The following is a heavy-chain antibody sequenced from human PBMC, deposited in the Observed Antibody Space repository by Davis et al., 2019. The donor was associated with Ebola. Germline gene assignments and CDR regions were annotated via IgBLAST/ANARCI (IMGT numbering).Heavy chain of an antibody. D-gene: IGHD5-12*01. V-gene: IGHV3-15*01. Sequence: GSLRLSCAASGFTVSSNYMSWVRQAPGKGLEWVGRIKSKTDGGTTDYAAPVKGRFTISRDDSKNTLYLQMNSLKTEDTAVYYCTTVRYSGYDYYFDYWGQGTLVTVSS. CDR2: IKSKTDGGTT. CDR3: TTVRYSGYDYYFDY. J-gene: IGHJ4*02. CDR1: GFTVSSNY.